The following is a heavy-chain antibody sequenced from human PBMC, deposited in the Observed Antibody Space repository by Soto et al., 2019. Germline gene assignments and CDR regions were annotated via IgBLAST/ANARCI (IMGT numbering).Heavy chain of an antibody. CDR3: AQDDVSAGDYYFDY. Sequence: QVQLVESGGGVVQPGRSLRLSCAASGFTFSRYGMHWVRQAPGKGLEWVAVVSYDGSNKYYADSVKGRFTISRDNSKNTLYLHMNSFRAEDTAVYYCAQDDVSAGDYYFDYWGQGTQVAVSS. CDR1: GFTFSRYG. J-gene: IGHJ4*02. D-gene: IGHD3-16*01. V-gene: IGHV3-30*18. CDR2: VSYDGSNK.